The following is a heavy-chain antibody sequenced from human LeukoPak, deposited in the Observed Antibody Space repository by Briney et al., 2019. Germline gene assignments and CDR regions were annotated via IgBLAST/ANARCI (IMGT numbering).Heavy chain of an antibody. V-gene: IGHV3-7*03. Sequence: GESLRLSCAASGFTFSSYWMSWVRQAPGKGLEWVANIKQDGSEKYYVDSVKGRFTISRDNAKNSLYLQMNSLRAEDTAVYYCARDGDLIVGATSDAFDIWGQGTMVTVSS. CDR2: IKQDGSEK. J-gene: IGHJ3*02. D-gene: IGHD1-26*01. CDR3: ARDGDLIVGATSDAFDI. CDR1: GFTFSSYW.